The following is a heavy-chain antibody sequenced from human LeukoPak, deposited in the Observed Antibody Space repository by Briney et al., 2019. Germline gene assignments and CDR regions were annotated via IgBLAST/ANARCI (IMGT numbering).Heavy chain of an antibody. CDR3: ARGRYSYGYSDAFDI. CDR2: IYTSGST. V-gene: IGHV4-4*07. D-gene: IGHD5-18*01. CDR1: GDSISSYY. Sequence: SETLSLTCTVSGDSISSYYGSWIRQPAGEGLEWIGRIYTSGSTNYNPSLKSRVTMSVDTSKNQFSLKLSSVTAADTAVYYCARGRYSYGYSDAFDIWGQGTMVTVSS. J-gene: IGHJ3*02.